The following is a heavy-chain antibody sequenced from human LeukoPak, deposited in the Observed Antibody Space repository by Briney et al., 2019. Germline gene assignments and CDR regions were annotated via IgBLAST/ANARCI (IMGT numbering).Heavy chain of an antibody. CDR1: GGSFTGYS. CDR3: ARGGIQLWSNWFDP. J-gene: IGHJ5*02. CDR2: IYYSGST. V-gene: IGHV4-30-4*08. Sequence: SETLSLTCAVYGGSFTGYSWSWIRQPPGKGLEWIGYIYYSGSTCYNPSLKSRVTISVDTSKNQFSLKLSSVTAADTAVYYCARGGIQLWSNWFDPWGQGTLVTVSS. D-gene: IGHD5-18*01.